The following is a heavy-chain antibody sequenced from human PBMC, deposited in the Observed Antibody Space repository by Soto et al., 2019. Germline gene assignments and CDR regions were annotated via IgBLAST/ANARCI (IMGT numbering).Heavy chain of an antibody. CDR2: IIPIFGTA. V-gene: IGHV1-69*13. D-gene: IGHD2-2*01. CDR1: GGTFSSYA. Sequence: SVKVSCKASGGTFSSYAISWVRQAPGQGLEWMGGIIPIFGTANYAQKFQGRVTITADESTSTAYMELSSLRSEDTAVYYCARGACSSTSCYLGGLWFDPCGQGTLVTVCS. CDR3: ARGACSSTSCYLGGLWFDP. J-gene: IGHJ5*02.